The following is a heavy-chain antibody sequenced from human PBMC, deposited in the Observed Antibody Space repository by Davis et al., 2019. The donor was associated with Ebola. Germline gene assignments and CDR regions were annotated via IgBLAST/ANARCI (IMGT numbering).Heavy chain of an antibody. D-gene: IGHD4-17*01. CDR2: VSHSEREK. CDR3: ARLQTTVTPDGIDY. V-gene: IGHV3-30*04. CDR1: GFTFGNYA. J-gene: IGHJ4*02. Sequence: PGGSLRLSCAASGFTFGNYAMHWVRQAPGKGLEWVAVVSHSEREKFYADSVKGRFTISRDNSENTLYLQMNSLTADDTAVYYCARLQTTVTPDGIDYWGQGTPVTVSS.